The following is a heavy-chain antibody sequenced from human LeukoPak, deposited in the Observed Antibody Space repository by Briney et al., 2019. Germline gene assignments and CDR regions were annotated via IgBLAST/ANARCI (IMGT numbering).Heavy chain of an antibody. J-gene: IGHJ4*02. CDR1: GFTFSSYE. CDR3: ARDRRVVTYYYFDY. Sequence: GGSLRLSCAASGFTFSSYEMNWVRQAPGKGLEWVSYISSSGSTIYYADSVKGRFTISRDNTKNSLYLQMNSLRAEDTAVYYCARDRRVVTYYYFDYWGQGTLVTVSS. V-gene: IGHV3-48*03. CDR2: ISSSGSTI. D-gene: IGHD2-21*02.